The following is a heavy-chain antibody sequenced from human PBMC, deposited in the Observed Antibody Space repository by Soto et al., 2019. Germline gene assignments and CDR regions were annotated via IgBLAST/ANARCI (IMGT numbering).Heavy chain of an antibody. CDR2: IYYSGST. J-gene: IGHJ6*02. V-gene: IGHV4-59*01. CDR3: ARSGYYTMRVFPIINSHYYYGMDV. D-gene: IGHD3-3*01. CDR1: GGSISSYY. Sequence: SETLSLTCTVSGGSISSYYWSWIRQPPGKGLEWIGYIYYSGSTNYNPSLKSRVTISVDTSKNQFSLKLSSVTAADTAVYYCARSGYYTMRVFPIINSHYYYGMDVWGQGTTVTVSS.